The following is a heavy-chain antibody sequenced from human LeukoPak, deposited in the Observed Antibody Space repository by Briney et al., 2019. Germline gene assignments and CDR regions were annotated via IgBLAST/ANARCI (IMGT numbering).Heavy chain of an antibody. CDR2: IIPIFGTA. J-gene: IGHJ3*02. Sequence: SVKVSCKASGGTFSSYAISWVRQAPGQGPEWMGGIIPIFGTANYAQKFQGRVTITADESTSPAYMELSSLRSEDTALYYCARMYSSSWLFRDDAFDIWGQGTMVTVSS. CDR3: ARMYSSSWLFRDDAFDI. CDR1: GGTFSSYA. V-gene: IGHV1-69*13. D-gene: IGHD6-13*01.